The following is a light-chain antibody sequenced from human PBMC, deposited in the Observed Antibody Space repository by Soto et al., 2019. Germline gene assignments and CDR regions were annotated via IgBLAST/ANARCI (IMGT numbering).Light chain of an antibody. Sequence: QSVLTQPPSVSGAPGQRVTISCTGSSSNIGAGYDVHWYQQLPGTAPKLLIYSNSNRPSGVPDRFSGSKSGTSASLGITGLQAEDEADYYCQSYDSSLSVFGGGTQLTVL. V-gene: IGLV1-40*01. J-gene: IGLJ2*01. CDR2: SNS. CDR3: QSYDSSLSV. CDR1: SSNIGAGYD.